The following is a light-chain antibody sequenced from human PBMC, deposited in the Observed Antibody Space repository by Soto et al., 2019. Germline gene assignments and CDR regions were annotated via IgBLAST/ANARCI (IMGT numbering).Light chain of an antibody. V-gene: IGLV2-14*01. CDR3: TSYTSSVTRV. CDR1: SSDVGAYNY. J-gene: IGLJ3*02. Sequence: QSVLTQPASVSGSPGQSITISCTGTSSDVGAYNYVSWYQQHPGKVPKLIIYDVINRPSGVSSRFSGSKSVNTASLTISGLQAEDEADYYCTSYTSSVTRVFGGGTKLTVL. CDR2: DVI.